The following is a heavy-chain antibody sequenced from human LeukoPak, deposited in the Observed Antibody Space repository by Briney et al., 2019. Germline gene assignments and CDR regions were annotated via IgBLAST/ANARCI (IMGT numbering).Heavy chain of an antibody. CDR3: ARVGSITMVRGVISYYYGMDV. CDR1: GYTFTGYY. V-gene: IGHV1-2*02. Sequence: ASVKVSCKASGYTFTGYYMHWVRQAPGQGLEWMGWINPNSGGTNYAQKFQGRVTMTRDTSISTAYMELSRLRSDDTAVYYCARVGSITMVRGVISYYYGMDVWGQGTTVTVSS. J-gene: IGHJ6*02. CDR2: INPNSGGT. D-gene: IGHD3-10*01.